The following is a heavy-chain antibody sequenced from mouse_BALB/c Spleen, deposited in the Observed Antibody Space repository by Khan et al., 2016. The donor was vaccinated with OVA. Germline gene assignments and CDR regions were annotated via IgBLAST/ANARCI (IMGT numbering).Heavy chain of an antibody. CDR1: GYSITSDYA. CDR2: IRYSGST. D-gene: IGHD1-1*02. J-gene: IGHJ2*01. Sequence: EVQLQESGPGLVKPSQSLSLTCTVTGYSITSDYAWNWIRQFPGNKLEWMAYIRYSGSTSYNPSLKSRISITRDTSKNQFFLQLNSVTTEDTATSYCARKRGNYFDYWGQGTTLTVSS. CDR3: ARKRGNYFDY. V-gene: IGHV3-2*02.